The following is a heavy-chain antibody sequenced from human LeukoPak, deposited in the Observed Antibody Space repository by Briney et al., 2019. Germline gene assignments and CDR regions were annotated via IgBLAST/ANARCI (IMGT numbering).Heavy chain of an antibody. CDR1: DGSFSGYY. J-gene: IGHJ4*02. Sequence: SETLSLTCAVYDGSFSGYYWSWIRQPPGKGLEWIGEINHSGSTNYNPSLKSRVTISVDTSKNQFSLKLSSVTAADTAVYYCARTTLWRKVDYWGQGTLVTVSS. V-gene: IGHV4-34*01. CDR2: INHSGST. CDR3: ARTTLWRKVDY. D-gene: IGHD3-3*01.